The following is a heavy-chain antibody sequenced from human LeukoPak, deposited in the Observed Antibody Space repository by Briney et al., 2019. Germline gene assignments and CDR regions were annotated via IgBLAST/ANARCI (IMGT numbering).Heavy chain of an antibody. CDR2: ISAYNGNT. V-gene: IGHV1-18*01. D-gene: IGHD3-22*01. CDR3: ARITMIVVVEYYFDY. J-gene: IGHJ4*02. CDR1: GYTFTSYG. Sequence: ASVKVSCKASGYTFTSYGISWVRQAPGQGVEWMGWISAYNGNTNYAQKLQGRVTMTTDTSTSTAYMELRSLRSDDTAVYYCARITMIVVVEYYFDYWGQGTLVTVSS.